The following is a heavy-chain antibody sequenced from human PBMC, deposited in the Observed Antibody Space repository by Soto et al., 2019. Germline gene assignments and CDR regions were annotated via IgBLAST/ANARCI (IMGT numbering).Heavy chain of an antibody. J-gene: IGHJ4*02. CDR3: ARGMTTVTTIDY. D-gene: IGHD4-4*01. CDR2: IYYSGIT. CDR1: GGSISSYY. V-gene: IGHV4-59*12. Sequence: SETLSLTCTVSGGSISSYYWSWIRQPPGKGLEWIGYIYYSGITNYNPSLKSRVTISVDRSKNQFSLKLSSVTAADTAVYYCARGMTTVTTIDYWGQGTLVTVSS.